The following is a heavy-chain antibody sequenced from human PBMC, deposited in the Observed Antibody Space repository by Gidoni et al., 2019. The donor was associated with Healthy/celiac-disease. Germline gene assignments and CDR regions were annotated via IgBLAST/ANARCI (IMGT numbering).Heavy chain of an antibody. CDR1: GCTFSDHY. CDR3: ARAGGSYTDY. V-gene: IGHV3-72*01. CDR2: TRNKANSYPT. J-gene: IGHJ4*02. Sequence: EVQLVESGGGLVQPGGSLSLSCAASGCTFSDHYMDWVRQAPGKGLEWVGRTRNKANSYPTEYAASVKGRFTISRDDSKNSLYLQMNSLKTEDTAVYYCARAGGSYTDYWGQGTLVTVSS. D-gene: IGHD1-26*01.